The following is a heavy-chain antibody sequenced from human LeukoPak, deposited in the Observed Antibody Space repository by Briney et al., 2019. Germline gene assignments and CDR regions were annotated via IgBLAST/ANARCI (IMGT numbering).Heavy chain of an antibody. V-gene: IGHV3-15*01. D-gene: IGHD4-23*01. CDR2: IKSKRDGETT. CDR1: GFNCQYAW. Sequence: PGGSLRLSCAGSGFNCQYAWMTWVRQAPGKGLEWVGRIKSKRDGETTDYAALVKSRFSISRDDSKNTVYLQMNSLRTEDTAVYYCTSLVGSPTYWGQGTLVIVSS. CDR3: TSLVGSPTY. J-gene: IGHJ4*02.